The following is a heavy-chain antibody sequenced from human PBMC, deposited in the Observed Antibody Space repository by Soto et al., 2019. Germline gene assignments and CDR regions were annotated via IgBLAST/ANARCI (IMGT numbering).Heavy chain of an antibody. CDR3: ARERTYQLSGDDALDI. Sequence: PSETLSLTCSVSGGSINNYNWNWIPQSAGKGVEWIGRIYSSGSTNYNPSLKSRVTMSVDTSNNQISLRLTSVTAADTAMYYCARERTYQLSGDDALDIWGQGTMVTVSS. CDR1: GGSINNYN. J-gene: IGHJ3*02. CDR2: IYSSGST. V-gene: IGHV4-4*07. D-gene: IGHD2-2*01.